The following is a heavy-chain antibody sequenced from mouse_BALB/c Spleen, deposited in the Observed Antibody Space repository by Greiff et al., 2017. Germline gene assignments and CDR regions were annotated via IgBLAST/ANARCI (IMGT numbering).Heavy chain of an antibody. CDR1: GFNIKDTY. CDR2: IDPANGNT. Sequence: EVQVVESGAELVKPGASVKLSCTASGFNIKDTYMHWVKQRPEQGLEWIGRIDPANGNTKYDPKFQGKATITADTSSNTAYLQLSSLTSEDTAVYYCAREGPYYAMDYWGQGTSVTVSS. CDR3: AREGPYYAMDY. V-gene: IGHV14-3*02. J-gene: IGHJ4*01.